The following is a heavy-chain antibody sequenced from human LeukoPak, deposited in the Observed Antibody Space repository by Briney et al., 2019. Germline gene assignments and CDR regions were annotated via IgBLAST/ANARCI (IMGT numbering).Heavy chain of an antibody. CDR3: IRDEALWRLDY. CDR1: GFTFSNHW. CDR2: IDERGSNA. D-gene: IGHD2-21*01. J-gene: IGHJ4*02. V-gene: IGHV3-74*03. Sequence: GGSLRLSCAASGFTFSNHWMHWVRRAQGKGLVWVSRIDERGSNAMYADSVKGRFSISKDNAKNTVNLQMNSLRAEDTGVYYCIRDEALWRLDYWGQGTLVTVSS.